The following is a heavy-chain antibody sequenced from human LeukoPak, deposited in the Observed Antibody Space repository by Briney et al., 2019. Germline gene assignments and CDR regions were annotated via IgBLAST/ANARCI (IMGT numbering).Heavy chain of an antibody. CDR2: INHSGST. J-gene: IGHJ3*02. CDR1: GGSFSGYY. D-gene: IGHD3-3*01. CDR3: ARDLYTFWSGDYKGLHAFDI. V-gene: IGHV4-34*01. Sequence: SETLSLTCAVYGGSFSGYYWTWIRQPPGKGLEWIGEINHSGSTNHNPSLKSRVTMSVDTSKNQFSLKLSSVTAADTAVYYCARDLYTFWSGDYKGLHAFDIWGQGTMVTVSS.